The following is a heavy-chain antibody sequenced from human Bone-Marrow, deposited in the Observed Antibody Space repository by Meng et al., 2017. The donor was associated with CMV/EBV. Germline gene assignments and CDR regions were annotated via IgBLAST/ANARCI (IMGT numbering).Heavy chain of an antibody. J-gene: IGHJ4*02. CDR3: ARVPLRWGSVPLY. CDR2: NIAYNGNT. V-gene: IGHV1-18*01. D-gene: IGHD3-16*01. CDR1: GYTSTSYC. Sequence: QLLQSGGDVKVSGAASMVSGKASGYTSTSYCISWVRQAPGEVLEERIWNIAYNGNTNYAQKLQGRVTMTTDTSTSTVYMELRSLRSDDTAVYYCARVPLRWGSVPLYWGQGTLVTVSS.